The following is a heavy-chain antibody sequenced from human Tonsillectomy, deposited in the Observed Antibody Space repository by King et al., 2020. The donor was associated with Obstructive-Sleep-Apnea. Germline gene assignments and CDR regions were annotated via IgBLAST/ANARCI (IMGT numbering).Heavy chain of an antibody. D-gene: IGHD3-22*01. J-gene: IGHJ6*02. CDR2: IYSGGST. CDR1: GFTVSSNY. V-gene: IGHV3-66*01. Sequence: VQLVESGGGLVQPGGSLRLSCAASGFTVSSNYMSWVRQAPGKELEWVSVIYSGGSTYYADSVKGRFTISRDNSKNTLYLQMNSLRAEDTAVYYCARATAPYYYDSSGNPEMDVWGQGTTVTVSS. CDR3: ARATAPYYYDSSGNPEMDV.